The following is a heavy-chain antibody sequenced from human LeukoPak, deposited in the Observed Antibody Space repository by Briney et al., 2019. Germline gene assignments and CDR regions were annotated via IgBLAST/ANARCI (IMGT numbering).Heavy chain of an antibody. J-gene: IGHJ5*02. D-gene: IGHD3-3*01. Sequence: PSETLSLTCAVYGGSFSGYYWSWIRQPPGKGLEWIGEINHSGSTNYNPSLKSRVTISVDTSKNQFSLKLSSVTAADTTVYYCARERSYDFWSGSLSNWFDPWGQGTLVTVPS. CDR1: GGSFSGYY. CDR3: ARERSYDFWSGSLSNWFDP. CDR2: INHSGST. V-gene: IGHV4-34*01.